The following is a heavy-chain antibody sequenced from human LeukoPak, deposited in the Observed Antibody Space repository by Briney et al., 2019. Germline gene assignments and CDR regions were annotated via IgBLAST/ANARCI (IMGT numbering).Heavy chain of an antibody. CDR1: GYSFTSYW. CDR3: ARRYCSSSSCYSGNWFDP. Sequence: GESLKISCKGSGYSFTSYWIGWVRQMPGKGLEWMGIIYPGDSDTRYSPSFQGQVTISAAKSISTAYLQWSSLKASDTAMYYCARRYCSSSSCYSGNWFDPWGQGTLVTVSS. J-gene: IGHJ5*02. V-gene: IGHV5-51*01. CDR2: IYPGDSDT. D-gene: IGHD2-2*01.